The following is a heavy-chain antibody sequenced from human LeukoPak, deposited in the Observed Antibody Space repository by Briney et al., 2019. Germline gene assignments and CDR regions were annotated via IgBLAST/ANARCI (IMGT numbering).Heavy chain of an antibody. J-gene: IGHJ4*01. CDR2: INSDGSST. CDR1: GFTFSSYW. CDR3: TRELTGSSSLGY. V-gene: IGHV3-74*01. D-gene: IGHD6-13*01. Sequence: GGSLRLSCAASGFTFSSYWMHWVRHAPGKGLVWVSRINSDGSSTSYADSVKGRFTISRDNAKNSLYLQMISPTAEDTAVYYCTRELTGSSSLGYWGQGTLVTVSS.